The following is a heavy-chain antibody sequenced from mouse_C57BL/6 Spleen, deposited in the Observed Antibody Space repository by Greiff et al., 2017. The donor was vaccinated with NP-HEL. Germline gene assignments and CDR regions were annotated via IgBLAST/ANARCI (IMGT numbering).Heavy chain of an antibody. D-gene: IGHD3-2*02. Sequence: EVQLQQSGPELVKPGASVKISCKASGYTFTDYYMNWVKQSHGKSLEWIGDINPNNGGTSYNQKFKGKATLTVDKSSSTAYMELRSLTSEDSAVYYCARWDSSVDEAMDYWGQGTSVTASS. CDR2: INPNNGGT. CDR1: GYTFTDYY. J-gene: IGHJ4*01. V-gene: IGHV1-26*01. CDR3: ARWDSSVDEAMDY.